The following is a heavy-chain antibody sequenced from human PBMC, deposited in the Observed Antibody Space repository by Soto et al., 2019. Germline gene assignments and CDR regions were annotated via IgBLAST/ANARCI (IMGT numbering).Heavy chain of an antibody. CDR3: SRAGAAYLYYSHGLDV. D-gene: IGHD2-15*01. Sequence: GASVKVSCRASGGTFSSYAISWVRQAPGQGLEWMGGIIPIFGTANYAQKFQGRVTITADESTSTAYMELSSLRFEDTAVYYCSRAGAAYLYYSHGLDVWGQGPTVTVSS. CDR1: GGTFSSYA. J-gene: IGHJ6*02. CDR2: IIPIFGTA. V-gene: IGHV1-69*13.